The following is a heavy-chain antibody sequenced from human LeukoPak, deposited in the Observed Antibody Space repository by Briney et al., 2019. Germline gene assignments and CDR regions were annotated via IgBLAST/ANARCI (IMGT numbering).Heavy chain of an antibody. V-gene: IGHV3-74*01. D-gene: IGHD2-15*01. J-gene: IGHJ4*02. CDR2: INSDGSGT. Sequence: PGGSLTHSLPHNRLTSRSKGMDWIRQVPGKGLVWVSRINSDGSGTTYADSVKGRFTISRDNAKNTLYLQMNSLRVEDTAVYYCPMSYCCDCWFQGTLVSVSS. CDR1: RLTSRSKG. CDR3: PMSYCCDC.